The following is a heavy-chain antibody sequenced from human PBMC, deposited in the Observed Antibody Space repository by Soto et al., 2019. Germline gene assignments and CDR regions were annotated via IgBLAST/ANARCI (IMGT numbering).Heavy chain of an antibody. CDR3: ARDLGNWNYDY. CDR2: IYYSGST. V-gene: IGHV4-59*01. J-gene: IGHJ4*02. CDR1: GGSISSYY. D-gene: IGHD1-7*01. Sequence: QVQLQESGPGLVKPSETLSLTCTVSGGSISSYYWSWIRQPPGKGLEWIGYIYYSGSTNYNPSLKSRVTISVDTSKNQFSLKLSPVTAADTAVYYCARDLGNWNYDYWGQGTLVTVSS.